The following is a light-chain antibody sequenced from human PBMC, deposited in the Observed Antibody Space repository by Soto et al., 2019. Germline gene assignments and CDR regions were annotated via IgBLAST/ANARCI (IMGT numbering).Light chain of an antibody. Sequence: EIVLTQSPGTLSVSPGERATLSCRASQTISSNNLAWYQQKPGQAPSLLNYGTSSRATGIPDRFSGSGSGTDFTLTISRLEPEDSAIYYCQQYGSWTFGQGTKVEIK. V-gene: IGKV3-20*01. J-gene: IGKJ1*01. CDR1: QTISSNN. CDR2: GTS. CDR3: QQYGSWT.